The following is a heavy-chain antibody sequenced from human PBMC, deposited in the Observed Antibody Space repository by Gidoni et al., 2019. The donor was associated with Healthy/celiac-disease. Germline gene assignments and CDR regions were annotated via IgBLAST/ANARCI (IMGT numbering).Heavy chain of an antibody. CDR3: ARERKQWLFGDAFDI. CDR2: ISSSSSYI. V-gene: IGHV3-21*01. J-gene: IGHJ3*02. CDR1: GFTFSSYS. Sequence: EVQLVESGGGLVKPGGSLRLSCAASGFTFSSYSMNWVRQAPGKGLEWVSSISSSSSYIYYADSVKGRFTISRDNAKNSLYLQMNSLRAEDTAVYYCARERKQWLFGDAFDIWGQGTMVTVSS. D-gene: IGHD6-19*01.